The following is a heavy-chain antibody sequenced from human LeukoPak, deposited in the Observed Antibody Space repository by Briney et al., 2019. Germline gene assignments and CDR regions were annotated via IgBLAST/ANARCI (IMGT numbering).Heavy chain of an antibody. CDR3: AREFNGSPDY. J-gene: IGHJ4*02. Sequence: SETLSPTCSVSGGSVGSNYWSWVRQPPGRGLEWIGSIRYSGRTYYKPPLKSRVTLSVDTSKNQLLLNLRSVTAADTAMYYCAREFNGSPDYLGQGTLVTVSS. V-gene: IGHV4-59*05. CDR2: IRYSGRT. CDR1: GGSVGSNY. D-gene: IGHD3-10*01.